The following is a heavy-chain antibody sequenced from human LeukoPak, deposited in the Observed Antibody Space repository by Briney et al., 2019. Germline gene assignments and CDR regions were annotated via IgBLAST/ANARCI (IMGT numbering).Heavy chain of an antibody. V-gene: IGHV3-7*03. CDR2: IKEDGSEK. J-gene: IGHJ4*02. Sequence: GGSLRLSCAASGLNFSSRWMNWVRQAPGQGLAWVASIKEDGSEKHYVDSVKGRFTISRDNGKNSLYLQMNSLRAEDTAVYYCARDSGWWRFDFWGQGTLVTVSS. CDR1: GLNFSSRW. D-gene: IGHD6-13*01. CDR3: ARDSGWWRFDF.